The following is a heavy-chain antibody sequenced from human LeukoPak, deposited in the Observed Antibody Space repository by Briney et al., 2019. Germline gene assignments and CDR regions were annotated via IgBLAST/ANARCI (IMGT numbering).Heavy chain of an antibody. CDR2: INPDSGGT. Sequence: GASVKVSCKASGYTFTGYYIHWVRQAPGQGLEWMGWINPDSGGTNYAQNFHGRVTMTRDTSISTAYMAVSRLRSDDTAVYYCAREFSRTGTYYYDSSGINWFDPWGQGTLVTVSS. J-gene: IGHJ5*02. D-gene: IGHD3-22*01. CDR3: AREFSRTGTYYYDSSGINWFDP. V-gene: IGHV1-2*02. CDR1: GYTFTGYY.